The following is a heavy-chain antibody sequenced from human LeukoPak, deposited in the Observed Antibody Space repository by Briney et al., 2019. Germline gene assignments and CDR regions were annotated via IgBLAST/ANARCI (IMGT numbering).Heavy chain of an antibody. CDR2: ISGSGGST. D-gene: IGHD2-2*01. CDR1: GFTFSSYA. J-gene: IGHJ6*02. CDR3: AKFFQLLYYYGMDV. Sequence: GGSLRLSCAASGFTFSSYAMSWVRQAPGKGLEWVSAISGSGGSTYYADSVKGRFTISRDNSKNTLYLHMNSLRAEDTAVYYCAKFFQLLYYYGMDVWGQGTTVTVSS. V-gene: IGHV3-23*01.